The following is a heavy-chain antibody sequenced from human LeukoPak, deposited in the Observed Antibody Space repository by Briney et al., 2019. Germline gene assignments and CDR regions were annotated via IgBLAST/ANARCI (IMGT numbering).Heavy chain of an antibody. Sequence: PGGSLRLSCAASGFTVSSNYMSWVRQAPGKGLEWVSVIYSGGSTYYADSVKGRFTISRDNSKNTLYFQMNSLRAEDTAVYYCARERQYYFDYWGQGTLVTVSS. J-gene: IGHJ4*02. CDR1: GFTVSSNY. CDR3: ARERQYYFDY. CDR2: IYSGGST. V-gene: IGHV3-53*01.